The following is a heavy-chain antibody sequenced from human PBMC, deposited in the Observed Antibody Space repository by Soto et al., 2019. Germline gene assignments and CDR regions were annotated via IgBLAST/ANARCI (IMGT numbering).Heavy chain of an antibody. J-gene: IGHJ6*02. CDR1: GGSISSGGYS. V-gene: IGHV4-30-2*01. CDR2: IYHSGST. Sequence: PSETLSLTCAVSGGSISSGGYSWSWIRQPPGKGLEWIGYIYHSGSTYYNPSLKSRVTISVDRSKNQFSLKLSSVTAADTAVYYCARVDLYCYYGMDVWGQGTTVTVSS. CDR3: ARVDLYCYYGMDV.